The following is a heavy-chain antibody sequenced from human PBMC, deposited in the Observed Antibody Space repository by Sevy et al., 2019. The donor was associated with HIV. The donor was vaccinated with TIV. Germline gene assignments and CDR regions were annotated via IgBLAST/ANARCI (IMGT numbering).Heavy chain of an antibody. V-gene: IGHV3-23*01. CDR1: GFTFNKFA. Sequence: GGSLRLSCTASGFTFNKFAMSWVRQAPGKGLEWVSAISRKSLATYYADPVKGRISISGDDSKKMLYLQMSSLRGDDAAVYYCEKEGNDSPDKFDSWGQGTLVTVSS. D-gene: IGHD1-1*01. CDR3: EKEGNDSPDKFDS. J-gene: IGHJ4*02. CDR2: ISRKSLAT.